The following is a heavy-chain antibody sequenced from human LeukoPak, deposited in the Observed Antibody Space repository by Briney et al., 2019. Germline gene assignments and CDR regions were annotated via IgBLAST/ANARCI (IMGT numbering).Heavy chain of an antibody. D-gene: IGHD2-2*02. CDR2: IYYSGNT. CDR3: ARDCSSTSCYTFGAFDI. V-gene: IGHV4-61*01. J-gene: IGHJ3*02. CDR1: GGSVSSGSYY. Sequence: PSETLSLTCTVSGGSVSSGSYYWSWIRQPPGKGLEWIGYIYYSGNTNYNPSLKSRVTISVDTSKNQFSLKLSSVTAADTAVYYCARDCSSTSCYTFGAFDIWGQGTMVTVSS.